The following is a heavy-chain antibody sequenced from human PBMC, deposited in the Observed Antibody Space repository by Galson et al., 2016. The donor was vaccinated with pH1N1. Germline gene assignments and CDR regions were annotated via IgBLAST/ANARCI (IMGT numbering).Heavy chain of an antibody. Sequence: SLRLSCAASGFTDSDKYMTWVRQAPGKGLEWVSVIFSGGRTFYADSVKGRFTISRDNSKNTVYLQMNSLRAEDTAVYYCARGNYAKFDYWGQGTLVTVSS. D-gene: IGHD2-2*01. V-gene: IGHV3-66*01. J-gene: IGHJ4*02. CDR1: GFTDSDKY. CDR2: IFSGGRT. CDR3: ARGNYAKFDY.